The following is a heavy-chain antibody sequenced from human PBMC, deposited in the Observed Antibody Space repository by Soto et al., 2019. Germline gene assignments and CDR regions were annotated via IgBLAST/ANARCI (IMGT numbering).Heavy chain of an antibody. CDR2: INSDGSST. CDR1: GFTFSSYW. V-gene: IGHV3-74*01. J-gene: IGHJ4*02. Sequence: PGGSLRLSCADSGFTFSSYWMHWVRQAPGKGLVWVSRINSDGSSTSYADSVKGRFTISRDNAKNTLYLQMNSLRAEDTAVYYCATEGGLGYCSGGSCYSWPLDYWGQGTLVT. D-gene: IGHD2-15*01. CDR3: ATEGGLGYCSGGSCYSWPLDY.